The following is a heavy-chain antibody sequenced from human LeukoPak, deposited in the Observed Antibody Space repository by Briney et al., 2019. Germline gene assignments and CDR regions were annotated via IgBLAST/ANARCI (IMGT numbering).Heavy chain of an antibody. V-gene: IGHV4-59*01. D-gene: IGHD5-12*01. CDR1: GGSIGSYY. J-gene: IGHJ6*03. CDR2: IYYSGST. CDR3: ARRNSGYDLDYYYYMDV. Sequence: PSETLSLTCTVSGGSIGSYYWSWIRQPPGKGLEWIGYIYYSGSTNYNPSLKSRVTISVDTSKNQFSLKLSSVTAADTAVYYCARRNSGYDLDYYYYMDVWGKGTTVTISS.